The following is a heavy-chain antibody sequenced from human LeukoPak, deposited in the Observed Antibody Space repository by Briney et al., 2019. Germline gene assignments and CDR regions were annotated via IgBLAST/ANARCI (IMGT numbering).Heavy chain of an antibody. V-gene: IGHV3-23*01. D-gene: IGHD6-19*01. CDR1: GFSFSSYG. CDR2: VSGSGGST. CDR3: AKRSAESSGYFDY. Sequence: GGSLRLSCAASGFSFSSYGMSWVRQAPGKGLEWVSAVSGSGGSTYYADSVKGRFTMSRDNSKNTLYLQMSSLRAEDTAVYYCAKRSAESSGYFDYWGQGTLVTVSS. J-gene: IGHJ4*02.